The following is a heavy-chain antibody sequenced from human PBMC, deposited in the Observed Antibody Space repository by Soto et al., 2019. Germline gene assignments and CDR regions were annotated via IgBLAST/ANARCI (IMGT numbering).Heavy chain of an antibody. D-gene: IGHD3-16*01. CDR2: IIPIFGTA. CDR3: ALFTFTFYSTHQIDTFGP. Sequence: SGKIYCTSSGGTFISYAISWVRQAPGQGLEWMGGIIPIFGTANYAQKFQGRVTITADESTSTAYMELSSLRSEDTAVYYCALFTFTFYSTHQIDTFGPCGEGTRVTVS. V-gene: IGHV1-69*13. J-gene: IGHJ5*01. CDR1: GGTFISYA.